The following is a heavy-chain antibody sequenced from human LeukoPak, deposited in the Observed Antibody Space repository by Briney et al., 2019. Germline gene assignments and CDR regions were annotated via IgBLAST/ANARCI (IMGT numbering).Heavy chain of an antibody. Sequence: GGSLRLSCAASGFTFDDYGMSWVRQAPGKGLEWVSGINWNGGSTGYAGSVKGRFTISRDNAKNSLYLQMNSLRAEDTALYYCARAPRDDYSNYFDYWGQGTLVTVSS. CDR1: GFTFDDYG. CDR2: INWNGGST. V-gene: IGHV3-20*04. CDR3: ARAPRDDYSNYFDY. J-gene: IGHJ4*02. D-gene: IGHD4-11*01.